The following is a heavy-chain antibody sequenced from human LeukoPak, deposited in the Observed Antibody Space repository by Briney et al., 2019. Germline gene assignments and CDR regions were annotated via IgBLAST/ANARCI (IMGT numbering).Heavy chain of an antibody. CDR1: GFTFSSYA. CDR3: AEDAYCSGGSCYPPEYFQH. Sequence: GGSLRLSCAASGFTFSSYAMSWVRQAPGKGLEWVSAISGSGGSTYYADSVKGRFTISRDNSKNTLYLQMNSPRAEDTAVYYCAEDAYCSGGSCYPPEYFQHWGQGTLVTVSS. D-gene: IGHD2-15*01. CDR2: ISGSGGST. V-gene: IGHV3-23*01. J-gene: IGHJ1*01.